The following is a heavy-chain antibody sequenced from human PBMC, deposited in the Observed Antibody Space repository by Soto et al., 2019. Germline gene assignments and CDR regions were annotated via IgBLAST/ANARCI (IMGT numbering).Heavy chain of an antibody. Sequence: EVQLLESGGGLVRPGGSLRLSCAASGFTFTSYAMTRVRQAPGKGLEWVSGISGTGGSTYYADSVKGRFTISRDKSKNTLYLHVNSLRAEDTAVYYCARGSAYSDYDLEYWGQGTLVTVSS. CDR1: GFTFTSYA. D-gene: IGHD4-17*01. V-gene: IGHV3-23*01. J-gene: IGHJ4*02. CDR3: ARGSAYSDYDLEY. CDR2: ISGTGGST.